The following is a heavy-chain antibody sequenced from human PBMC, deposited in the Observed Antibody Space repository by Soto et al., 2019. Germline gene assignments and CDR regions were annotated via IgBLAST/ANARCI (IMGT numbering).Heavy chain of an antibody. Sequence: SETLSLTCAVSGGSISSGGYSWSWIRQPPGKGLEWIGYIYHSGSTYYNPSLKSRVTISVDRSKNQFSLKLSSVTAADTAVYYCASSHAGAHITAAVHWGQGPWSPSPQ. CDR3: ASSHAGAHITAAVH. CDR2: IYHSGST. CDR1: GGSISSGGYS. V-gene: IGHV4-30-2*01. J-gene: IGHJ1*01. D-gene: IGHD6-13*01.